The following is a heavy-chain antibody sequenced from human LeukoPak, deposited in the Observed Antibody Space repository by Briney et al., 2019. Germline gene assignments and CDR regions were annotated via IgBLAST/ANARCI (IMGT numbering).Heavy chain of an antibody. Sequence: GGSLRLSCAASGFTFSSYWMHWVRQAPGKGLEWVSSISSSSSYIYYADSVKGRFTISRDNAKNSLYLQMNSLRAEDTAVYYCARESSSGYSGYDPVAFDYWGQGTLVTVSS. D-gene: IGHD5-12*01. CDR2: ISSSSSYI. CDR3: ARESSSGYSGYDPVAFDY. CDR1: GFTFSSYW. J-gene: IGHJ4*02. V-gene: IGHV3-21*01.